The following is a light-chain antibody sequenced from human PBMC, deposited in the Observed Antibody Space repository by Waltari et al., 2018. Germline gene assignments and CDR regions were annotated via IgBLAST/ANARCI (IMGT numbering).Light chain of an antibody. CDR1: SRDVGSYNL. Sequence: QSALTQPASVSGSPGQSITIPCTGTSRDVGSYNLVSWYQHYPGKAPKLMIYEGTKRPSGVSNRFSGSKSGNTASLTISGLQAEDEADYHCCSYAHSSRVVFGGGTKVTVL. J-gene: IGLJ2*01. CDR3: CSYAHSSRVV. V-gene: IGLV2-23*01. CDR2: EGT.